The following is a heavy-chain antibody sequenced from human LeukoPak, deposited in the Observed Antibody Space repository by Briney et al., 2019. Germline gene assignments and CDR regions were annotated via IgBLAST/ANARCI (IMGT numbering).Heavy chain of an antibody. J-gene: IGHJ3*02. Sequence: GESLKISCEGSGYSFTSYWIAWVCQLPGKGLEWMGIIHPGNSEARYSPSFRGQVTITSARSISTVYLQWRSLKASDTAIYYCARRVSYDAFHIWGQGTMVIVSS. CDR3: ARRVSYDAFHI. CDR1: GYSFTSYW. D-gene: IGHD5/OR15-5a*01. CDR2: IHPGNSEA. V-gene: IGHV5-51*01.